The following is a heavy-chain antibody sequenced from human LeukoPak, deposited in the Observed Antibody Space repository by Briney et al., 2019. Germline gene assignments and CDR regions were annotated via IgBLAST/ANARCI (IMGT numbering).Heavy chain of an antibody. Sequence: SETLSLTCTVSGGSISSHCWSWIRQPPGKGLEWIGYIYYSGSTNYNPSLKSRVTISVDTSKNQFSLKLSSVTAADTAVYYCARVPGYCSSTSCYPYYMDVWGKGTTVTVSS. D-gene: IGHD2-2*01. V-gene: IGHV4-59*11. CDR3: ARVPGYCSSTSCYPYYMDV. CDR1: GGSISSHC. CDR2: IYYSGST. J-gene: IGHJ6*03.